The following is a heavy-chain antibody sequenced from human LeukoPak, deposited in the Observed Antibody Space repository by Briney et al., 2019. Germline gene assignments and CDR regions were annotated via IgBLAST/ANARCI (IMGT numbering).Heavy chain of an antibody. V-gene: IGHV3-66*01. D-gene: IGHD5-18*01. CDR2: IYSGGST. CDR1: GFNVSSNY. Sequence: GGSLRLSWAASGFNVSSNYMSWVRQAPGKGLEWVSVIYSGGSTYYADSVKGRFTISRDNSKNTLYLQMNSLRAEDTAVYYCATTNGVDTAMVFYYYGMDVWGQGTTVTVSS. CDR3: ATTNGVDTAMVFYYYGMDV. J-gene: IGHJ6*02.